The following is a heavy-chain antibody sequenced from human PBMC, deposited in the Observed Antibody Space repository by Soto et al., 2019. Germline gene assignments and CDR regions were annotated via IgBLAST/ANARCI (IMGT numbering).Heavy chain of an antibody. J-gene: IGHJ5*02. V-gene: IGHV1-3*05. CDR3: ARERSVAVAGPGWFDP. CDR2: INAGNGNT. D-gene: IGHD6-19*01. CDR1: GYTFTTYA. Sequence: QVQLVQSGAEEKKPGASVKVSCKASGYTFTTYAMHWVRQAPGQRLEWMGWINAGNGNTKYSQKFQGRVTITRDTYASTAYMELSSLRSEDTAVYYCARERSVAVAGPGWFDPWGQGTLVTVSS.